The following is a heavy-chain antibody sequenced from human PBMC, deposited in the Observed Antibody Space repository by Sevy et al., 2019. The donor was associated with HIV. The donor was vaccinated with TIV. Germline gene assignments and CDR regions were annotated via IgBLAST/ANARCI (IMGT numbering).Heavy chain of an antibody. J-gene: IGHJ4*02. D-gene: IGHD3-16*01. V-gene: IGHV3-30-3*01. CDR3: ARDRAWSYYDYVWGSSDHFDY. CDR2: ISYDGSNK. Sequence: GGSLRLSCAASGFTFSSYAMHWVRQAPGKGLEWVAVISYDGSNKYYADSVKGRFTISRDNSKNTLYLQMNSLRAEDTAVYYCARDRAWSYYDYVWGSSDHFDYWGQGTLVTVSS. CDR1: GFTFSSYA.